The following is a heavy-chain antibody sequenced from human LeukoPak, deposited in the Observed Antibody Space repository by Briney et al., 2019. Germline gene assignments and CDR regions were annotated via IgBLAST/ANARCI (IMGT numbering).Heavy chain of an antibody. D-gene: IGHD2-2*01. CDR1: GYTFTGYY. J-gene: IGHJ6*03. V-gene: IGHV1-2*02. CDR3: AGTQGVPAATTDYYYHYYMDV. Sequence: ASVKVSCKASGYTFTGYYMHWVRQAPGQGLEWMGWINPNSGGTNYAQKFQGRVAMTRDTSISTAYMELSRLRSDDTAVYYCAGTQGVPAATTDYYYHYYMDVWGKGTTVTVSS. CDR2: INPNSGGT.